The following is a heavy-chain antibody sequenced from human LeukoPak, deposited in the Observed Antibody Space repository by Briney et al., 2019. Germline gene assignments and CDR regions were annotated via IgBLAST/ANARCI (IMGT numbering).Heavy chain of an antibody. Sequence: SQTLSLTCAVYGGSFSGYYWSWIRQPPGKGLEWIGKINHSGSTNYNPSLKSRVTISVDTSKNQFSLKLSSVTAADTAVYYCARGGYVLRFLSFDYWGQGTLVTVSS. V-gene: IGHV4-34*01. CDR1: GGSFSGYY. J-gene: IGHJ4*02. D-gene: IGHD3-3*01. CDR2: INHSGST. CDR3: ARGGYVLRFLSFDY.